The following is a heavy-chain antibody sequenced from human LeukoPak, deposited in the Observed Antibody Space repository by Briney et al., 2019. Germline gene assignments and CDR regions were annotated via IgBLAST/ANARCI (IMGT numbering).Heavy chain of an antibody. D-gene: IGHD1-1*01. J-gene: IGHJ5*02. CDR1: GGSFSSYY. CDR3: AREGTAGTNLNWFDP. V-gene: IGHV4-59*01. CDR2: ISYSGST. Sequence: RASETLSLTCTVSGGSFSSYYWSWIQQPPGKGLEWIGYISYSGSTNFNPSLKSRVTISVDTSKNQFSLKLSSVAAADTAVYYCAREGTAGTNLNWFDPWGQGTLVTVSS.